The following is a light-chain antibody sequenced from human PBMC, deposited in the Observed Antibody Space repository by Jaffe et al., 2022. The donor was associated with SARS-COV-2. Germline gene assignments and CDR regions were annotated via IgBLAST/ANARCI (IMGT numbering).Light chain of an antibody. CDR1: TSNIGAGYD. J-gene: IGLJ3*02. Sequence: QSVLTQPPSVSGAPGQRVTISCTGSTSNIGAGYDVHWYQQLPGRVPKLLIYGNTNRPSGVPDRFSGSKSGTSASLAISGLQPEDEADYYCQSYDNSLSGSGVFGGGTKLTVL. V-gene: IGLV1-40*01. CDR2: GNT. CDR3: QSYDNSLSGSGV.